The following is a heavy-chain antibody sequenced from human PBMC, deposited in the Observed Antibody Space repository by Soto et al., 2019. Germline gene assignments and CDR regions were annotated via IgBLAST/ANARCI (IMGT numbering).Heavy chain of an antibody. CDR1: GGTFSSYA. D-gene: IGHD3-22*01. CDR3: TRERGRRYNDGRGYYYSAY. CDR2: IIPIFGTA. V-gene: IGHV1-69*01. Sequence: QVQLVQSGAEVKKPGSSVKVSCKASGGTFSSYAISWVRQAPGQGLEWMGGIIPIFGTANYAQKLQGRVAITADESTNTAYMELSSLRSEDTAVYYCTRERGRRYNDGRGYYYSAYWGQGTLVTVSS. J-gene: IGHJ4*02.